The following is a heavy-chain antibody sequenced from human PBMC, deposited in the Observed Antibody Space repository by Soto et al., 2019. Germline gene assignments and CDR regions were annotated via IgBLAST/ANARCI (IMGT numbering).Heavy chain of an antibody. CDR2: IYPGDSDT. J-gene: IGHJ6*02. CDR3: ARTAAAGKYYFGMDV. CDR1: GYSFTSYW. V-gene: IGHV5-51*01. Sequence: GESLKISCKGSGYSFTSYWIGWVRQMPGKGLECMGIIYPGDSDTRYSPSFQGQVTISADKSISTAYLQWSSLKASDTAMYYFARTAAAGKYYFGMDVLGQGTTVTVSS. D-gene: IGHD6-13*01.